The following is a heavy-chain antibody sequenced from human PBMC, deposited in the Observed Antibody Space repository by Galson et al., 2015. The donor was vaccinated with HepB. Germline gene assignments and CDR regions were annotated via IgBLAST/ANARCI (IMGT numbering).Heavy chain of an antibody. CDR3: ARAERFGELGNWFDP. J-gene: IGHJ5*02. CDR2: INSDGSST. V-gene: IGHV3-74*01. CDR1: GFTFSSYW. Sequence: LRLSCAASGFTFSSYWMHWVRQVPGKGLVWVSLINSDGSSTTYADSVKGRFTISRDNAKNTLYLQMNSLRAEDTAVYYCARAERFGELGNWFDPWGQGTLVTVSS. D-gene: IGHD3-10*01.